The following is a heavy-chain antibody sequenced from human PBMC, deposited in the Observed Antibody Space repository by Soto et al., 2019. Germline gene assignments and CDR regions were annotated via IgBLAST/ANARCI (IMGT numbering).Heavy chain of an antibody. Sequence: AAVKVSCKASGYTFTSYAMHWVRQAPGQRREWMGWINAGNGNRKYSQKFQGGVTITRDTSASTAYMELSSLRSEDTAVYYCANADQHDAFEFWGQGTMVTVSS. CDR2: INAGNGNR. CDR1: GYTFTSYA. J-gene: IGHJ3*01. CDR3: ANADQHDAFEF. V-gene: IGHV1-3*01. D-gene: IGHD2-2*01.